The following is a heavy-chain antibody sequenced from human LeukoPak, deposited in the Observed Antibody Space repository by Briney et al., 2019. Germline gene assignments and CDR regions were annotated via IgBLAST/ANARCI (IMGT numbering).Heavy chain of an antibody. V-gene: IGHV6-1*01. CDR3: AKGALVRGAMFPTLGFDP. CDR2: TYYRSKWYI. Sequence: PSQTLSLTCAIPVDSLSSNSAGWKWTRQSPSRGLEWLGRTYYRSKWYIDIAESVECRMTINADTCRNQLSLQLNSVIPEETAVYYCAKGALVRGAMFPTLGFDPWGQGTLVTVSS. J-gene: IGHJ5*02. D-gene: IGHD3-10*01. CDR1: VDSLSSNSAG.